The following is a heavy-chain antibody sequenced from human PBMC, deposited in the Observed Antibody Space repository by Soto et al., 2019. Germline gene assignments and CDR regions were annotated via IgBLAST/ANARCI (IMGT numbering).Heavy chain of an antibody. D-gene: IGHD3-9*01. V-gene: IGHV1-3*01. CDR3: ARVIDYDILTGLTGEIDY. CDR2: INAGNGNT. CDR1: GYTFTSYA. J-gene: IGHJ4*02. Sequence: ASVKVSCKASGYTFTSYAMHWVRQAPGQRLEWMGWINAGNGNTKYSQKFQGRVTITRDTSASTAYMELSSLRAEDTAVYYCARVIDYDILTGLTGEIDYWVQGTLVTVSS.